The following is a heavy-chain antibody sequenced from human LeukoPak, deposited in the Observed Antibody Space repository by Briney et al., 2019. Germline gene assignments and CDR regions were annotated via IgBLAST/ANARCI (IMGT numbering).Heavy chain of an antibody. CDR2: TSGSGGST. V-gene: IGHV3-23*01. CDR1: GFTFSSYA. CDR3: AKGPFRIAAAGSFDY. Sequence: GGSLRLSCAPSGFTFSSYAMSWVRPAPGKGLEWDSPTSGSGGSTYYADSVKGRFTISRDNSKNTLYLQMNSLRAEDTAVYYCAKGPFRIAAAGSFDYWGQGTLVTVSS. D-gene: IGHD6-13*01. J-gene: IGHJ4*02.